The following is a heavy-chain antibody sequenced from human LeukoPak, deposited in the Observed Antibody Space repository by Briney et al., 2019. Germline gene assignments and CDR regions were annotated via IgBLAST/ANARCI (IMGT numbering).Heavy chain of an antibody. D-gene: IGHD3-10*01. CDR3: AKLWAGYYFDY. V-gene: IGHV3-48*03. J-gene: IGHJ4*02. Sequence: PGGSLRLSCAASGFTFSSYEMSWVRQAPGKGLEWIAYISSSGTSKNYADSVKGRFTTSRDNSKNTLYLQMNSLRAEDTAVYYCAKLWAGYYFDYWGQGTLVTVSS. CDR2: ISSSGTSK. CDR1: GFTFSSYE.